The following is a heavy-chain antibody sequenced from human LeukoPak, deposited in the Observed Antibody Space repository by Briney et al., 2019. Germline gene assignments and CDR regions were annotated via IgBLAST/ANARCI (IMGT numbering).Heavy chain of an antibody. CDR1: GFNFANHA. CDR3: VREDTPATANY. Sequence: GGSLRLSCAASGFNFANHAMSWVRRTPGKGLEWVSAISGGGDITYYADSVTGRFTISRDNSKDTLFLQMHSLRPGDTAVYYCVREDTPATANYWGQGTLVTISS. D-gene: IGHD2-21*02. CDR2: ISGGGDIT. J-gene: IGHJ4*02. V-gene: IGHV3-23*01.